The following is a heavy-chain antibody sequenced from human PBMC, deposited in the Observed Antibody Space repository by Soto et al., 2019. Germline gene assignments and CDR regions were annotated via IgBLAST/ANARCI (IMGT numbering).Heavy chain of an antibody. D-gene: IGHD3-9*01. J-gene: IGHJ6*03. CDR1: GFTFDDYG. Sequence: GGSLRLSCAASGFTFDDYGMSWVRQAPGKGLEWVSGINWNGGSTGYADSVKGRFTISRDNAKNSLYLQMNSLRAEDTALYHCAREPIPYYDILTGYYTGYYYYYMDVWGKGTTVTSP. CDR2: INWNGGST. V-gene: IGHV3-20*01. CDR3: AREPIPYYDILTGYYTGYYYYYMDV.